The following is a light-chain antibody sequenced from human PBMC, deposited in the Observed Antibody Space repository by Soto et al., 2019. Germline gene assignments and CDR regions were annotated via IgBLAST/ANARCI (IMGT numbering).Light chain of an antibody. CDR1: ESISRH. J-gene: IGKJ5*01. V-gene: IGKV1-39*01. Sequence: DIQMTQSPSSLSASVGDRVTITCRASESISRHLNWYQQKPGKAPNLLIYAASTLQNGVPSRFSGSGSATDFTPTISSLQPEDFATYYCQQSYSTLSISFGQGTRLEIK. CDR2: AAS. CDR3: QQSYSTLSIS.